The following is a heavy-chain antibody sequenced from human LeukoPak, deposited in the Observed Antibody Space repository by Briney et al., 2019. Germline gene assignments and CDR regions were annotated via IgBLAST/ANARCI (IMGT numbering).Heavy chain of an antibody. CDR1: GGSFSGYF. J-gene: IGHJ4*02. V-gene: IGHV4-34*01. Sequence: SETLSLTCAVYGGSFSGYFWSWIRQPPGKGLEWIGEVNHSGSTNYNPSLKSRVTISVDTSKNQFSLKVSSVTAADTAVYYCARGGCSSTSCYYDYWGQGTLVTVSS. D-gene: IGHD2-2*01. CDR3: ARGGCSSTSCYYDY. CDR2: VNHSGST.